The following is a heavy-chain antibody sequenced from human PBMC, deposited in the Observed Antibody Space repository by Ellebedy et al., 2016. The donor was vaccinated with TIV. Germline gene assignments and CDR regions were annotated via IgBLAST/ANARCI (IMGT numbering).Heavy chain of an antibody. J-gene: IGHJ6*03. V-gene: IGHV1-8*01. CDR1: GYTFTSYD. Sequence: ASVKVSCXASGYTFTSYDINWVRQATGQGLEWMGWMNPNSGNTGYAQKFQGRVTMTRNTSISTAYMELSSLRSEDTAVYYCARVMRPYYDFWSGYYYYYYMDVWGKGTTVTVSS. CDR3: ARVMRPYYDFWSGYYYYYYMDV. CDR2: MNPNSGNT. D-gene: IGHD3-3*01.